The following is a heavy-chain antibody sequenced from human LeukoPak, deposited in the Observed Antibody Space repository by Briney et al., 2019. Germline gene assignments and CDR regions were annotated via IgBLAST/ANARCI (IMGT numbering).Heavy chain of an antibody. CDR1: GGTFSSYA. D-gene: IGHD3-10*01. Sequence: SVKVSCKASGGTFSSYAISWVRQAAGQGLEWMGGIIPIFGTANYAQKFQGRVTITADESTSTAYMELSSLRSEDTAVYYCARAQELLLWFGEFPRNNWFDPWGQGTLVTVSS. V-gene: IGHV1-69*01. J-gene: IGHJ5*02. CDR2: IIPIFGTA. CDR3: ARAQELLLWFGEFPRNNWFDP.